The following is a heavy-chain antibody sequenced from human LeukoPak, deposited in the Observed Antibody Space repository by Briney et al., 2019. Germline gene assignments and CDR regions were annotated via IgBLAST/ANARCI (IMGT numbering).Heavy chain of an antibody. CDR1: GGSISSSCCS. CDR2: AHYSGST. D-gene: IGHD1-7*01. CDR3: ARLTGTYYYYMDV. Sequence: SETLSLTCTVSGGSISSSCCSWGWIRQPPGKGLEWIGSAHYSGSTYYNPSLKSRVTISVDTSKNQFSLKLSSVTAADTAVYYCARLTGTYYYYMDVWGKGTTVTVSS. J-gene: IGHJ6*03. V-gene: IGHV4-39*07.